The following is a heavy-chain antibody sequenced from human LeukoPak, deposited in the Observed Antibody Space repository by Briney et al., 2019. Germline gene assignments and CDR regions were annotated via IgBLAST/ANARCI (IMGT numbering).Heavy chain of an antibody. CDR2: FDPEDGET. Sequence: GASVTVSCQVSGYTLTELSMHWVRQAPGKGLEWMGGFDPEDGETIYAQKFQGRVTMTEDTSTDAAYLELSSLRSEDTAVYYCATDRPYYESSGYYRGPSRTFDYWGQGTLVTVSS. V-gene: IGHV1-24*01. CDR3: ATDRPYYESSGYYRGPSRTFDY. J-gene: IGHJ4*02. CDR1: GYTLTELS. D-gene: IGHD3-22*01.